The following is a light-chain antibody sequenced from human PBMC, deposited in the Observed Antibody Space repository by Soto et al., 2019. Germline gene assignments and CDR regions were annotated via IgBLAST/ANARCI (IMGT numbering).Light chain of an antibody. CDR2: GVY. CDR3: QQLNYWPRIT. V-gene: IGKV3-11*01. CDR1: QSVSGY. J-gene: IGKJ5*01. Sequence: EIVLSQSPSTLSLSPGERARLSCRASQSVSGYLDWYQQKPGQAPRLLIYGVYTRASGIPPRFSGSGSGTDFTLTISSLQSEDFAVYYCQQLNYWPRITFGQGTRLEIK.